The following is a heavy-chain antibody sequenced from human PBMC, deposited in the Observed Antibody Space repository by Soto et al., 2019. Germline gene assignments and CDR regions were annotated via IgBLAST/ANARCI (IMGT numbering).Heavy chain of an antibody. D-gene: IGHD3-22*01. Sequence: GGSLRLSCAASGFTLSNAWMSWVRQAPAKGLEWVGRIKSKTDGGTTDYAAPVKGRFSISRDDSKNTLCLEMNSLKTEDKAVCYCTKKVPDSSGYYPADYYYGMDVWGQATTVTVSS. J-gene: IGHJ6*02. CDR2: IKSKTDGGTT. CDR3: TKKVPDSSGYYPADYYYGMDV. V-gene: IGHV3-15*01. CDR1: GFTLSNAW.